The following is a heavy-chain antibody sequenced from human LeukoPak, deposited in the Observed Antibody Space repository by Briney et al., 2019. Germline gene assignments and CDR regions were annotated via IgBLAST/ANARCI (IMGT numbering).Heavy chain of an antibody. J-gene: IGHJ4*02. V-gene: IGHV1-2*06. CDR1: GYTFTGYY. Sequence: ASVKVSCKASGYTFTGYYMHWVRQAPGQGLEWMGRINPNSGGTNHAQKFQGRVTMTRDTSISTAYMELSRLRSDDTAVYYCARPRRGSSWYDYWGQGTLVTVSS. CDR3: ARPRRGSSWYDY. D-gene: IGHD6-13*01. CDR2: INPNSGGT.